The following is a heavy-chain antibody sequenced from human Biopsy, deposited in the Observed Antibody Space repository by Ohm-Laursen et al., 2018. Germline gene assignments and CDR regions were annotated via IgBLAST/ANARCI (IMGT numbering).Heavy chain of an antibody. J-gene: IGHJ4*02. CDR2: LYTSGDT. D-gene: IGHD1-7*01. Sequence: LSLTCSVSGGLNSNYYWSWVRQSAGKGLEWIGRLYTSGDTNYNPSLKSRVSVSEDMSRRQFSLRLTSVTAADTAVYYCATGPKRLTGTSYFESWGRGILVTVSS. CDR1: GGLNSNYY. V-gene: IGHV4-4*07. CDR3: ATGPKRLTGTSYFES.